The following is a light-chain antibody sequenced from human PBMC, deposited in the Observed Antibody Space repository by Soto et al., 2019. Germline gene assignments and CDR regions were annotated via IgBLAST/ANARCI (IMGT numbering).Light chain of an antibody. J-gene: IGLJ3*02. CDR3: AAWDDSLNGNWV. CDR1: ISNIGTKS. Sequence: QSVLTQAPSASGTPGQRVTISCSGSISNIGTKSVNWYQQLPGKAPILLIYDDIERPSGVPERFSGSKSGTSASLAISGLQSKDEADYYCAAWDDSLNGNWVFGGGTKLTVL. V-gene: IGLV1-44*01. CDR2: DDI.